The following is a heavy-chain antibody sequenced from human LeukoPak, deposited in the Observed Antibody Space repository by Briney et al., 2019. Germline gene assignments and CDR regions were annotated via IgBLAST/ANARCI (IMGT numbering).Heavy chain of an antibody. CDR1: GFTFSSYE. D-gene: IGHD2/OR15-2a*01. CDR3: ARIGTTTRGPAGLDV. CDR2: IASGGGANR. V-gene: IGHV3-48*03. J-gene: IGHJ6*02. Sequence: PGGSPTLSCAASGFTFSSYEMNWVRQAPGKGLEWVSYIASGGGANRFYSESVKGRFTISRDNAKNSLYLHMNSLRAEDTGVYYCARIGTTTRGPAGLDVWGQGTTVTVSS.